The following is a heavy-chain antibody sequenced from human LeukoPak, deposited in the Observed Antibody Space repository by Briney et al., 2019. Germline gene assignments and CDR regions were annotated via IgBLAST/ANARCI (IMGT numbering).Heavy chain of an antibody. Sequence: ASVNVSCTVSGYTLTELSMHWVRQAPGKGLEWMGGFDPEDGETIYAQKFQGRVTMTEDTSTDTAYMELSSLRSEDTAVYYCSGWYGVHRFQHWGQGTLVTVSS. CDR1: GYTLTELS. D-gene: IGHD6-19*01. CDR3: SGWYGVHRFQH. CDR2: FDPEDGET. J-gene: IGHJ1*01. V-gene: IGHV1-24*01.